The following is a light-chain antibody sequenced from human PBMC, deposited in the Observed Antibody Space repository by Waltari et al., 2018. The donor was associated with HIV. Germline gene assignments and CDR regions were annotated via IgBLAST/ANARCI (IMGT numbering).Light chain of an antibody. CDR3: QQYKSSSST. Sequence: DIQMTQSPSTLSASVGDRVTITCRASQNINYWLAWYQQRPGKAPKLLIYKASSLESGVPSRFSGSGSGTEFSLTISSLQPDDLATYYCQQYKSSSSTFGQGTTVDIK. V-gene: IGKV1-5*03. CDR1: QNINYW. CDR2: KAS. J-gene: IGKJ1*01.